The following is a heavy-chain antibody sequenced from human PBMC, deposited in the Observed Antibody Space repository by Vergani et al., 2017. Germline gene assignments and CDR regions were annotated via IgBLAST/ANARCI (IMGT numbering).Heavy chain of an antibody. V-gene: IGHV4-59*01. Sequence: QVQLQESGPGLVKPSETLSLTCTVSGGSLSSYYWSWIRQPPGKGLEWIGYIYYSGSTNYNPSLKSRVTISVDTSKNQFSLTLSSVTAADTAVYYCASIPPDDFWVGILNGGQGTLVTVSS. CDR3: ASIPPDDFWVGILN. D-gene: IGHD3-3*01. J-gene: IGHJ4*02. CDR2: IYYSGST. CDR1: GGSLSSYY.